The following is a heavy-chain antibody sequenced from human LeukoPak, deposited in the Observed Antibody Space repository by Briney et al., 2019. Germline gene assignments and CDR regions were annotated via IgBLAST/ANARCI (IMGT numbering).Heavy chain of an antibody. CDR3: ARGTYYYGSGSYDAFDI. J-gene: IGHJ3*02. D-gene: IGHD3-10*01. V-gene: IGHV1-18*01. CDR1: GYSFTSYG. CDR2: INTYYGNT. Sequence: ASVKVSCKASGYSFTSYGINWVRQAPGQGLEWMGWINTYYGNTNYAQKLQGRVTMTTDTSTSTAYMELRSLRSDDTAVYYCARGTYYYGSGSYDAFDIWGQGTMVTVSS.